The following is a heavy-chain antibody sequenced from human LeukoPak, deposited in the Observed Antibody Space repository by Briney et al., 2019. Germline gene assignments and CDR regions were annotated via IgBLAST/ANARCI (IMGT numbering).Heavy chain of an antibody. CDR3: ARVGDLDAFDI. CDR2: ISSDGGSP. J-gene: IGHJ3*02. D-gene: IGHD4-17*01. Sequence: GGSPRLSCAASGFTFSSYAMHWVRQAPGKGLEYVSAISSDGGSPYYANSVKGRFIISRDNSKNTLYLQMGSLRPEDMAVYYCARVGDLDAFDIWGQGTMVTVSS. V-gene: IGHV3-64*01. CDR1: GFTFSSYA.